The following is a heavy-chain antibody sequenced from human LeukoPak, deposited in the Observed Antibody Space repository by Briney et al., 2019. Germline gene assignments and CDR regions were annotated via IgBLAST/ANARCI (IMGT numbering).Heavy chain of an antibody. CDR3: ARDALGGRTKFDS. V-gene: IGHV3-74*01. Sequence: GGSLRLSCVASGFTCSSHWMHWLRQVPGKGLMWVSRINGDGSRIHYGDSVKGRFTISRDNAKNTLYLQMTSLRGDDTAIYFCARDALGGRTKFDSWGHGSLVTVSS. J-gene: IGHJ4*01. CDR2: INGDGSRI. D-gene: IGHD3-16*01. CDR1: GFTCSSHW.